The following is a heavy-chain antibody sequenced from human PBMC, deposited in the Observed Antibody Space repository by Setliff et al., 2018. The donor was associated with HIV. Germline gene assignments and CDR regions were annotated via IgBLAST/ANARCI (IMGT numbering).Heavy chain of an antibody. V-gene: IGHV4-39*01. CDR2: IFYSGIT. J-gene: IGHJ3*02. CDR3: ARSKTFYDFWGGYYTHGAFKI. CDR1: GGSFTSRSYY. D-gene: IGHD3-3*01. Sequence: SETLSLTCTVSGGSFTSRSYYWGWIRQPPGKGLEWIGSIFYSGITYYNPSLKSRVTIAVGTSKNQFSLNLTSVTAADTAVYYCARSKTFYDFWGGYYTHGAFKIWGLGTMVTVSS.